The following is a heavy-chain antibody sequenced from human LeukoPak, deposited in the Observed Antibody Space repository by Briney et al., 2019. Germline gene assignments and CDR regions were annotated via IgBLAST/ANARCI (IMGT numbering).Heavy chain of an antibody. CDR2: IIPIFGTA. CDR3: ASQVAGYNWFDP. D-gene: IGHD6-19*01. J-gene: IGHJ5*02. V-gene: IGHV1-69*13. Sequence: ASVKVSCKASGGTFSSYAISWVRQAPGQGLEWMGGIIPIFGTANYAQKFQGRVTITADESTSTAYMELSSLRSEDTAVYYCASQVAGYNWFDPWGQGTLVTVSS. CDR1: GGTFSSYA.